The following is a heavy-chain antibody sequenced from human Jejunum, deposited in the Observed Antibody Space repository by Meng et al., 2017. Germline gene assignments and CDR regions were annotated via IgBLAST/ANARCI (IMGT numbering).Heavy chain of an antibody. J-gene: IGHJ4*02. CDR3: ARALAY. V-gene: IGHV4-34*01. CDR2: INHSGIT. Sequence: SETLSLTCAVYGGSFSGYYWSWIRQPPGKGLEWIGEINHSGITNYNPSLKGRVTISVDTSKNQFSLKLSSVTAADTAVYYCARALAYWGQGTLVTVSS. CDR1: GGSFSGYY.